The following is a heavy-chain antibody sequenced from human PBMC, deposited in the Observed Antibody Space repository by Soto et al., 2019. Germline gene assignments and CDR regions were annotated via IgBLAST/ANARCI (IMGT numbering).Heavy chain of an antibody. D-gene: IGHD2-21*02. J-gene: IGHJ4*02. V-gene: IGHV4-59*08. CDR1: GGSISSYY. CDR2: IYYSAST. Sequence: QVPPQESGPGLVKPSETLSLTCTVPGGSISSYYWNWIRQPPGKGLEGIGYIYYSASTNYSPSLKSRVTISVDTSKNQFSLNLSSVTAADTAVYYCARHLPSCGGDCYSLDYWGQGTLVTVSS. CDR3: ARHLPSCGGDCYSLDY.